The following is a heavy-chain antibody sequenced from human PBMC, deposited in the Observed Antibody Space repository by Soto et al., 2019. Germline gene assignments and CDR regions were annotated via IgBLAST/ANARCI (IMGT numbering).Heavy chain of an antibody. Sequence: SKDRRFGLACCARYWLYHATEQRLEWMGWINAGNGNTKYSQKFQGRVTITRDTSASTAYMELSSLRSEDTAVYYCARPTHYYGSGSYYGTAGFDYLGQGTLVTVSS. CDR1: RFGLACCA. J-gene: IGHJ4*02. CDR3: ARPTHYYGSGSYYGTAGFDY. V-gene: IGHV1-3*01. D-gene: IGHD3-10*01. CDR2: INAGNGNT.